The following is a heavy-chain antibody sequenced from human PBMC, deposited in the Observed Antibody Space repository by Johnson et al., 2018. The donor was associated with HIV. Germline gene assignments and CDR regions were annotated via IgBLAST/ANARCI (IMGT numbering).Heavy chain of an antibody. CDR1: GITFSDYY. Sequence: EKLVESGGGLVKPGGSLRLSCTASGITFSDYYMSWIRQAPGKGLEWVSAIGASGGRTFYADSVKGRFTISSDNSKNTLYLQMNSLRAEDTAVYYCARPQGTGDAFDIWGQGTMVTVSS. V-gene: IGHV3-23*04. J-gene: IGHJ3*02. CDR3: ARPQGTGDAFDI. CDR2: IGASGGRT. D-gene: IGHD1-1*01.